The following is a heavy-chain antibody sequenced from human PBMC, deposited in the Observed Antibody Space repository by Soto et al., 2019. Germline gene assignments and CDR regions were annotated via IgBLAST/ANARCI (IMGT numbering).Heavy chain of an antibody. J-gene: IGHJ6*02. CDR3: ARREYSSSWLRHYYYGMDV. CDR1: GGSISSSNW. V-gene: IGHV4-4*02. D-gene: IGHD6-13*01. CDR2: IYHSGST. Sequence: QVQLQESGPGLVKPSGTLSLTCAVSGGSISSSNWWSWVRQPPGKGLEWIGEIYHSGSTNYNPSLKSRVTISVDKSKNQFSLKLSSVTAADTAVYYCARREYSSSWLRHYYYGMDVWGQGTTVTVSS.